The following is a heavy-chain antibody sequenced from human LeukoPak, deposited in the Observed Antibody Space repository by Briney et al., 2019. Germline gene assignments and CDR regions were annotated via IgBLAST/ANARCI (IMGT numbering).Heavy chain of an antibody. CDR1: GYTFTSYD. D-gene: IGHD3-3*01. CDR2: MNPNSGNT. Sequence: ASVKVSCKASGYTFTSYDINWVRQATGQGLEWMGWMNPNSGNTGYAQKFQGRVTMTRNTSISTAYMELSSLRSEDTAVYYCARVNFRLFWSGYFADREGGNWFDPWGQGTLVTVSS. V-gene: IGHV1-8*01. CDR3: ARVNFRLFWSGYFADREGGNWFDP. J-gene: IGHJ5*02.